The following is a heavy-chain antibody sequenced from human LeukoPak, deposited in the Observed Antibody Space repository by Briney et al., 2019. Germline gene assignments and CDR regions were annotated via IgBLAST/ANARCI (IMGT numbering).Heavy chain of an antibody. CDR3: ARDQAFVYCSGGTCYDDY. CDR1: GYTFTGYY. CDR2: INPNSGDT. D-gene: IGHD2-15*01. V-gene: IGHV1-2*02. J-gene: IGHJ4*02. Sequence: ASVKVSCKASGYTFTGYYMHWVRQAPGQGLEWMGWINPNSGDTHYAQKFQGRVTMTRDTSINTAYKELSRLRSEDTAVYYCARDQAFVYCSGGTCYDDYWGQGSLVTVSS.